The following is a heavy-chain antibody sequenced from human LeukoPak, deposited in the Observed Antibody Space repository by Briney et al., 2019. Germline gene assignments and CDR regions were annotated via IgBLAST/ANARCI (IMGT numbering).Heavy chain of an antibody. CDR1: GFTFSSYS. J-gene: IGHJ4*02. D-gene: IGHD2-2*01. Sequence: GGSLRLSCAASGFTFSSYSMNWVRQAPGKGLEWVSYISSSSSTIYYADSVKGRFTISRDNAKNSLYLQMNSLRAEDTAVYYCARDRGDCSSTSCVALDYWGQGTLVTVSS. V-gene: IGHV3-48*01. CDR2: ISSSSSTI. CDR3: ARDRGDCSSTSCVALDY.